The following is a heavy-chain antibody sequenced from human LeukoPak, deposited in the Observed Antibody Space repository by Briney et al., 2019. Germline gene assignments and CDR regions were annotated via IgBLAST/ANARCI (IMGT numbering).Heavy chain of an antibody. J-gene: IGHJ4*02. Sequence: GGSLRLSCAASGFTFSSYGMHWVRQAPGKGLEWVAVIWYDGSNKYYADSVKGRFTVSRGNSKNTLYLQMNSLRAEDTAVYYCARDFAAYCSGGSCYSPYFDYWGQGTLVTVSS. V-gene: IGHV3-33*01. D-gene: IGHD2-15*01. CDR2: IWYDGSNK. CDR3: ARDFAAYCSGGSCYSPYFDY. CDR1: GFTFSSYG.